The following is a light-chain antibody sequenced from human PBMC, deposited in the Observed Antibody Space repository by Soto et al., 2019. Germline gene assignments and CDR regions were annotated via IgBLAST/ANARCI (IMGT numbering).Light chain of an antibody. CDR1: QSISTW. V-gene: IGKV1-5*01. Sequence: DIQMTQPPSTLSASGGDRVTTTCRASQSISTWLAWYQQRPGKAPKLLIYDASSLESGVPSRFTGRGTGTEFTLTISSLQADDSATYYGLQDGYYSSCGQGTKVEI. J-gene: IGKJ1*01. CDR2: DAS. CDR3: LQDGYYSS.